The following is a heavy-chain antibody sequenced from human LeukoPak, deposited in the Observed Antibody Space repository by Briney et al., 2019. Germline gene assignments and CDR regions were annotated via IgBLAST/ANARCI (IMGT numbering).Heavy chain of an antibody. J-gene: IGHJ4*02. V-gene: IGHV3-15*07. CDR1: GFIFSNAW. CDR3: ITPLPYPAQ. Sequence: GGSLRLSCAASGFIFSNAWMNWVRQAPGKGLEWVGRIKPKTDGETTEDAAPVKDRFSISRDDSKSMMYLQMNSLKTEDTAVYYCITPLPYPAQGGQGTLVTVSS. CDR2: IKPKTDGETT.